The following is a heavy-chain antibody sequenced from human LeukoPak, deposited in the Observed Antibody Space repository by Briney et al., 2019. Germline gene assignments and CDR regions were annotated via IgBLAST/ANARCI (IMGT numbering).Heavy chain of an antibody. J-gene: IGHJ3*02. Sequence: GGSLRLSCAASGFTFSSYSMNWVRQAPGKGLEWVSSISSSSTYIYYADSLKGRFTISRDNANNSLYLQMNSLRAEDTAVYYCARSLRNAFDIRGQGTMVTVSS. CDR1: GFTFSSYS. V-gene: IGHV3-21*06. CDR3: ARSLRNAFDI. CDR2: ISSSSTYI. D-gene: IGHD3-3*01.